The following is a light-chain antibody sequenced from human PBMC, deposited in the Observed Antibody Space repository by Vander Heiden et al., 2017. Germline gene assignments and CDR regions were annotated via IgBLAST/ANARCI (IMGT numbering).Light chain of an antibody. CDR3: HQHDNSLPKT. CDR2: DSS. CDR1: QSVSSH. J-gene: IGKJ1*01. V-gene: IGKV3-11*01. Sequence: IVLTQSPGTLSLPQGARATLSCRASQSVSSHLAWYQQKPGQAPRLCIYDSSHRATSSPARSSSSRSGTNDTLTISSLEPEDYAVNYCHQHDNSLPKTFGQGTRLE.